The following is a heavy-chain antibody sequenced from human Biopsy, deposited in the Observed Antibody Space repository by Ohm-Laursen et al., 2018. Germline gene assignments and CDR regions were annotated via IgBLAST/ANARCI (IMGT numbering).Heavy chain of an antibody. D-gene: IGHD4-11*01. V-gene: IGHV4-59*02. CDR2: IYYSVMT. CDR3: ARDSGILNYGNFKYYHYYGMDV. J-gene: IGHJ6*02. Sequence: TLSLTCAVSGDSVTKYYWSWIRQPPGKGLEWIGHIYYSVMTNYNPSLQSRVSISVDTSRNQVSLSLSSVTAADTAVYYCARDSGILNYGNFKYYHYYGMDVWGQGTKVTVSS. CDR1: GDSVTKYY.